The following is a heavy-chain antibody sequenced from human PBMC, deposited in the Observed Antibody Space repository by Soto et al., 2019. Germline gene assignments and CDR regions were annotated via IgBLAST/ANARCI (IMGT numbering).Heavy chain of an antibody. D-gene: IGHD3-22*01. CDR1: GYSISSGYY. J-gene: IGHJ5*02. CDR3: ARVGPWVPYYYDSSPYTFENWFDP. V-gene: IGHV4-38-2*01. Sequence: KASETLSLTCAVSGYSISSGYYWCFLRQPPGKGLECIGSIYHGGSTYYNPSLNSRVTLSIDMTNNHVSLILNSVTAADTAVYYCARVGPWVPYYYDSSPYTFENWFDPWGQGTLVTVSS. CDR2: IYHGGST.